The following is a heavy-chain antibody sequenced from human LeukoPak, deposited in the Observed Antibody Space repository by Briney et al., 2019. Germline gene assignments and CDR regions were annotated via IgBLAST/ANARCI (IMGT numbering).Heavy chain of an antibody. CDR2: IYYSGAT. D-gene: IGHD6-13*01. CDR1: GGSISTYY. J-gene: IGHJ4*02. Sequence: ETLSLTCTVSGGSISTYYWNWIRQPPGKGLEWIGYIYYSGATNYNPSLKSRATISVDTSKNQFSLKLSSVTAADTAVYHCARGVYIAAAQYGFWGQGTLVTVSS. CDR3: ARGVYIAAAQYGF. V-gene: IGHV4-59*01.